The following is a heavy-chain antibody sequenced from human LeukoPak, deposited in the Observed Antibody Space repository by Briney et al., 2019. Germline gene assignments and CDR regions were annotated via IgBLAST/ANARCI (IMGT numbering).Heavy chain of an antibody. CDR1: GGSISSYY. Sequence: SETLSLTCTVSGGSISSYYWSWIRQPPGKGLEWIGYIYYSGSTNYNPSLKSRVTISVDTSKNQFSLKLSSVTAADTAVYYCARGHRAAGSDDRKYYIDYCGQGTLVTASS. CDR3: ARGHRAAGSDDRKYYIDY. D-gene: IGHD6-13*01. J-gene: IGHJ4*02. V-gene: IGHV4-59*01. CDR2: IYYSGST.